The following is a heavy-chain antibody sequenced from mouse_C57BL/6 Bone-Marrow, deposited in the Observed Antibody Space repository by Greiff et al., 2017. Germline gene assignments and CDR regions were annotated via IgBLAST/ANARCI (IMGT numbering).Heavy chain of an antibody. CDR3: AREAIYYDYLYYFDY. CDR2: IYPGSGNT. J-gene: IGHJ2*01. Sequence: VQLQESGAELVRPGASVKLSCKASGYTFTDYYINWVKQRPGQGLEWIARIYPGSGNTYYNDKVKGKATLTAEKSSSTAYMQLSSLTSEDSAVYFCAREAIYYDYLYYFDYWGQGTTLTVSS. CDR1: GYTFTDYY. D-gene: IGHD2-4*01. V-gene: IGHV1-76*01.